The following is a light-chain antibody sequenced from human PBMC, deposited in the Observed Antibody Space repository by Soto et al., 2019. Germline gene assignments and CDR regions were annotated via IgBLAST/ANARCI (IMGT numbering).Light chain of an antibody. CDR1: QSINSN. Sequence: VMTQSPATLSVSPGERATLSCTASQSINSNLAWYQQRPGQAPRLLIYGASTRATGIPARFSGSGSGTEFTLTISSLQSEDFAAYYCQQYNNWWTFGQGTKVDIK. J-gene: IGKJ1*01. CDR3: QQYNNWWT. CDR2: GAS. V-gene: IGKV3-15*01.